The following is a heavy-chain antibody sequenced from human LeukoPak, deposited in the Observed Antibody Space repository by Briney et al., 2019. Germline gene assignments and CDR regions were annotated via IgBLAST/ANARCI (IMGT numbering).Heavy chain of an antibody. V-gene: IGHV1-69*13. J-gene: IGHJ6*02. CDR2: IIPIFGTA. CDR1: GGTFSSYA. D-gene: IGHD1-26*01. Sequence: GASVKVPCKASGGTFSSYAISWVRQAPGQGLEWMGGIIPIFGTANYAQKFQGRVTITADESTSTAYMELSSLRSEDTAVYYCARDRSYYVPYYYYGMDVWGQGTTVTVSS. CDR3: ARDRSYYVPYYYYGMDV.